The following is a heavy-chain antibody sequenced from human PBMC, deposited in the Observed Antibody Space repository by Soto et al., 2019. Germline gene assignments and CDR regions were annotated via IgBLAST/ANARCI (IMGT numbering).Heavy chain of an antibody. CDR2: MNPNSGHT. Sequence: ASVKVSCKASGYTFTSHDINWMRQTTGQGLEWMGWMNPNSGHTNYAQKFQGRVTMTRDTSISTAYMELTNLRSEDTAIYYLSYFDYWGQGTLVTVSS. CDR1: GYTFTSHD. CDR3: SYFDY. V-gene: IGHV1-8*01. J-gene: IGHJ4*02.